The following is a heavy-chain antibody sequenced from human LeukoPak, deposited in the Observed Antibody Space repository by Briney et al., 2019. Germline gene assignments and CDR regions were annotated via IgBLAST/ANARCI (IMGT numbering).Heavy chain of an antibody. D-gene: IGHD2-2*01. CDR2: ISAYNGNT. CDR1: GYTFTSYG. Sequence: ASVKVSRKASGYTFTSYGISWVRQAPGQGLEWMGWISAYNGNTNYAQKLQGRVTMTADTSTSTAYMELRSLRSDDTAVYYCARDHYCSSTSCYPGTWFDPWGQGTLVTVSS. V-gene: IGHV1-18*01. J-gene: IGHJ5*02. CDR3: ARDHYCSSTSCYPGTWFDP.